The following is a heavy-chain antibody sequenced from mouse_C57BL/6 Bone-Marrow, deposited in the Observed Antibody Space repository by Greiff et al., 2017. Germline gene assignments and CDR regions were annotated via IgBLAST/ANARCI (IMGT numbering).Heavy chain of an antibody. CDR2: ISSGSSTI. J-gene: IGHJ2*01. Sequence: VQLKESGGGLVKPGGSLKLSCAASGFTFSDYGMHWVRQPPEKGLEWVAYISSGSSTIYYSDTVKGRFTISRDNAKNTLFLQMTSLRSEDTAMYYCARPAYYSNYLFYYFDYWGQGTTLTVSS. CDR3: ARPAYYSNYLFYYFDY. V-gene: IGHV5-17*01. D-gene: IGHD2-5*01. CDR1: GFTFSDYG.